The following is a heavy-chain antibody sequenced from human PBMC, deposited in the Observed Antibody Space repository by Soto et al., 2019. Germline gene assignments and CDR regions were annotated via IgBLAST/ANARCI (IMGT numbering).Heavy chain of an antibody. CDR3: TTSILTGYFRWSIFDY. D-gene: IGHD3-9*01. J-gene: IGHJ4*02. V-gene: IGHV3-15*01. CDR1: GFTFCDYA. Sequence: GGSLRLSCIASGFTFCDYAMSGFRLAPGKGLEWVGRIRSKADGGTTEYAAPVKGRFTISRDDSKNTLFLQMNSLKTEDTAVYYCTTSILTGYFRWSIFDYWGQGNLVTVSS. CDR2: IRSKADGGTT.